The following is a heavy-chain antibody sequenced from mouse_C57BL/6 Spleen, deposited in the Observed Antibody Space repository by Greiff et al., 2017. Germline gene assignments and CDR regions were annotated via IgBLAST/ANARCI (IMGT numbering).Heavy chain of an antibody. CDR3: TREGYYYGSSYRYFDV. Sequence: EVMLVESGEGLVKPGGSLKLSCAASGFTFSSYAMSWVRQTPEKRLEWVAYISSGGDYIYYADTVKGRFTISRDNARNTLYLQMSSLKSEDTAMYYCTREGYYYGSSYRYFDVWGTGTTVTVSS. J-gene: IGHJ1*03. D-gene: IGHD1-1*01. V-gene: IGHV5-9-1*02. CDR1: GFTFSSYA. CDR2: ISSGGDYI.